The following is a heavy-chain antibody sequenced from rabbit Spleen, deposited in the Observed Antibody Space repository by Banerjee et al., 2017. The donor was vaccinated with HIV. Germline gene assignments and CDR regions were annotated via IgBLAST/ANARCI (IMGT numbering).Heavy chain of an antibody. Sequence: EESGGDLVQPEGSLTLTCKASGFDFSNDAMCWVRQVPGKGPEWAACIYNGDGSTYYASWVNGRFTISKTSSTTVTQQMTSLTVADTATYFCARGSATMTMMITGFYLSLWGPGTLVTVS. D-gene: IGHD2-1*01. V-gene: IGHV1S47*01. CDR2: IYNGDGST. CDR1: GFDFSNDA. CDR3: ARGSATMTMMITGFYLSL. J-gene: IGHJ4*01.